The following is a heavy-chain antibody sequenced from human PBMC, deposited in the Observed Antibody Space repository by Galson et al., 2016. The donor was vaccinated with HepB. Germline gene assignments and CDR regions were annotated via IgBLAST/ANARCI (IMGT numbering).Heavy chain of an antibody. V-gene: IGHV3-15*04. CDR3: ARFDY. J-gene: IGHJ4*02. Sequence: SLRLSCAASGFTFSHAWMNWVRQAPGKGLEWVGRIEPTAEGGTPDYGAPVKGRFTISRDNSKNTVHLQMSSLRPEDTAIYYCARFDYWGQGTLVTVSS. CDR1: GFTFSHAW. CDR2: IEPTAEGGTP.